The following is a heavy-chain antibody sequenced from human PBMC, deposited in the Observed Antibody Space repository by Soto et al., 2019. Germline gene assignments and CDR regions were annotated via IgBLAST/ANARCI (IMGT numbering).Heavy chain of an antibody. Sequence: EVQLLESGGGLVQPGGSLRLSCAASGFTFSSYAMSWVRQAPGKGLEWVSAISGSGGSTYYADSVKGRFTISRDNSKNTLYLQMNSMRADDTAGYYCAKARVLYIWGSYHIDYLGQGTMVTVYS. D-gene: IGHD3-16*02. CDR3: AKARVLYIWGSYHIDY. CDR2: ISGSGGST. V-gene: IGHV3-23*01. J-gene: IGHJ4*02. CDR1: GFTFSSYA.